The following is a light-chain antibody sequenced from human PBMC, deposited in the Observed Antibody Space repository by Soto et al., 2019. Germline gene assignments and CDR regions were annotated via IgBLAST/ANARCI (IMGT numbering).Light chain of an antibody. V-gene: IGKV1-5*01. CDR1: QSISSW. Sequence: DIQRTQSPSTLSASVGDRVTITCRASQSISSWLAWYQQKPGKAPKLLIYDASSLESGVPSRFSGSGSGTEFTLTICSLQPDDFATYYCQQYNSYSRTFGQGTKVDIK. CDR2: DAS. J-gene: IGKJ1*01. CDR3: QQYNSYSRT.